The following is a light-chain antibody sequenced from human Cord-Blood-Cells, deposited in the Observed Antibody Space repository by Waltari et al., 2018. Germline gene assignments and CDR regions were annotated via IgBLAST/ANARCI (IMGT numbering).Light chain of an antibody. CDR1: QGISSY. J-gene: IGKJ2*01. Sequence: AIRMTQSPSSFSASTGAIVTITCRASQGISSYLAWYQQKPGKAPKLLIYAASTLQSGVPSRFSGSGSGTDFTLTISCLQSEDFATYYCQQYYSYPYTFGQGTKLEIK. CDR3: QQYYSYPYT. CDR2: AAS. V-gene: IGKV1-8*01.